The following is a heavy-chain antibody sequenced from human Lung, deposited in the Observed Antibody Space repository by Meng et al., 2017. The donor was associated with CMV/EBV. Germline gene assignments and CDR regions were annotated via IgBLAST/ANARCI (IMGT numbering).Heavy chain of an antibody. D-gene: IGHD1-26*01. V-gene: IGHV3-11*04. Sequence: SCAASGFIFSDYYMTWIRQAPGKGLEWVAYISSSGSIKKYADSVEGRFTISRDNAKKSLYLQMNSLGAEDTAFYYCARDFSAVHNWFDSLGRGTLVTVSS. CDR3: ARDFSAVHNWFDS. CDR1: GFIFSDYY. CDR2: ISSSGSIK. J-gene: IGHJ5*01.